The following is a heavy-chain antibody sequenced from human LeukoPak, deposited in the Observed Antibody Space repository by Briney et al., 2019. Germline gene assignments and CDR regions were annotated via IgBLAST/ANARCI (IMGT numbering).Heavy chain of an antibody. CDR1: GFTFSSYA. V-gene: IGHV3-30*04. D-gene: IGHD3-10*01. CDR2: ISYDGSNK. J-gene: IGHJ4*02. Sequence: GRSLRLSCAASGFTFSSYAMHWVRQAPGKGLEWVAVISYDGSNKYYADSVRGRFTISRDNSQNTLYLQMNSLRAEDTAVYYCARAYGSGSYLWLDYWGQGTLVTVSS. CDR3: ARAYGSGSYLWLDY.